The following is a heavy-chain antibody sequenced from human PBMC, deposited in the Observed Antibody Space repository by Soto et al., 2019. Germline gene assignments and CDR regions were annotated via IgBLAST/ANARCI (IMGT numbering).Heavy chain of an antibody. Sequence: GGSLRLSCAASGFTFNNYAMSWVRQAPGKGLEWVSAISANGQGIYYADSVKGRFIISRDNSKNTVFLHMDSLTAEDTAVYYCAKDRDYPRDYFHYWGQVTLVTAPQ. CDR1: GFTFNNYA. CDR3: AKDRDYPRDYFHY. CDR2: ISANGQGI. D-gene: IGHD3-10*01. J-gene: IGHJ4*02. V-gene: IGHV3-23*01.